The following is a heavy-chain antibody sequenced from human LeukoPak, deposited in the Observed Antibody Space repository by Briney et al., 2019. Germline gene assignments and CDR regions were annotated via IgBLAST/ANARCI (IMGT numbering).Heavy chain of an antibody. Sequence: ASVKVSCKASGYTFTSYYMHWVRQAPGQGLEWMGIINPSGGSTSYAQKFQGRVTMTRDTSTSIVYMELSSLRSEDTAVYYCARSLRPGYYYYYGMDVWGQGTTVTVSS. CDR1: GYTFTSYY. CDR2: INPSGGST. J-gene: IGHJ6*02. V-gene: IGHV1-46*01. CDR3: ARSLRPGYYYYYGMDV.